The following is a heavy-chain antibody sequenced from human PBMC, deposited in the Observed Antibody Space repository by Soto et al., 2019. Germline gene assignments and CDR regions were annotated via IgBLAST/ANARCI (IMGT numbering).Heavy chain of an antibody. D-gene: IGHD1-1*01. CDR3: ARQQDDEYYYYGMDV. V-gene: IGHV3-30-3*01. CDR1: GFTFSSYA. CDR2: ISYDGSNK. J-gene: IGHJ6*02. Sequence: GGSLRLSCAASGFTFSSYAMHWVRQAPGKGLEWVAVISYDGSNKYYADSVKGRFTISRDNSKNTLYLQMNSLRAEDTAVYYCARQQDDEYYYYGMDVWGQGTTVTVSS.